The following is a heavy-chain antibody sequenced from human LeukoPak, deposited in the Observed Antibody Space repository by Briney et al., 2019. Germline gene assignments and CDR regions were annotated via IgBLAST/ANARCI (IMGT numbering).Heavy chain of an antibody. Sequence: PSETLSLTCTVSGGSISSYYWSWIRQPPGKGLEWIGYIYYSGSTNYNPSLKSRVTISVDTSKNQFSLKLSSVTAADTAVYYCARVTLRYFDWLSPPYYYYYYYMDVWGKGTTVTVSS. CDR2: IYYSGST. CDR3: ARVTLRYFDWLSPPYYYYYYYMDV. CDR1: GGSISSYY. D-gene: IGHD3-9*01. V-gene: IGHV4-59*01. J-gene: IGHJ6*03.